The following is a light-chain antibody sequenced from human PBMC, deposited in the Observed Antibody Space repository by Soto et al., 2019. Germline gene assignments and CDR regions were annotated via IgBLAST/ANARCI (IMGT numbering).Light chain of an antibody. CDR2: ANN. Sequence: QSVLTQPPSASGAPGQRVTISCTGSSSNIGAGYDVPWYQQFPGTAPKLLIYANNNRPSGVPDRFSASKSGTSASLAISGLQADDEADYYCQSYDSSLRGVFGTGTKLTVL. CDR3: QSYDSSLRGV. CDR1: SSNIGAGYD. J-gene: IGLJ2*01. V-gene: IGLV1-40*01.